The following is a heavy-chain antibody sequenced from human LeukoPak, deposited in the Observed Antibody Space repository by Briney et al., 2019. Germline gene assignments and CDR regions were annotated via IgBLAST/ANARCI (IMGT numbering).Heavy chain of an antibody. CDR1: GSSISSSTYY. V-gene: IGHV4-39*01. J-gene: IGHJ6*01. CDR2: IYETGST. Sequence: SETLSLTSTVSGSSISSSTYYWGWIRQPPGKGLEWIGCIYETGSTYYKSSLKSRVTISVDTSKNQFSLKLSSVTAADTAVYYCARHSDSGYYFYFYTMDVWGQGATVTVSS. CDR3: ARHSDSGYYFYFYTMDV. D-gene: IGHD1-26*01.